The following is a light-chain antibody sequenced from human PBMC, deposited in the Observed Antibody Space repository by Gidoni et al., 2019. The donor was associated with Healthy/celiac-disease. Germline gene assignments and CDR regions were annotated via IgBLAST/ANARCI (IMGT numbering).Light chain of an antibody. V-gene: IGKV3-11*01. CDR1: QSVSSY. CDR2: DAS. J-gene: IGKJ2*01. Sequence: DIVLTQSPATLSLSPGERAALSCRASQSVSSYLAWYQQKPGQAPRILIYDASNRATGIPARFSGSGSGTDFTLTISSLEPEDFAVYYCQQRSNWPPYTFGQGTKLEIK. CDR3: QQRSNWPPYT.